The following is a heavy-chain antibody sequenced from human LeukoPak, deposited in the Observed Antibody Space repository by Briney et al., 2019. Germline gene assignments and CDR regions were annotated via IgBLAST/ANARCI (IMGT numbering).Heavy chain of an antibody. J-gene: IGHJ4*02. Sequence: PSETLSLTCTVSGGSISSSSYYWGWIRQPPGKGLEWIGSIYYSGSTYYNPSLKSRVTISVDTSKNQFSLKLSSVTAADTAVYYCARDATYYYGSGSYGGGEFDYWGQGTLVTVSS. CDR2: IYYSGST. CDR1: GGSISSSSYY. D-gene: IGHD3-10*01. V-gene: IGHV4-39*07. CDR3: ARDATYYYGSGSYGGGEFDY.